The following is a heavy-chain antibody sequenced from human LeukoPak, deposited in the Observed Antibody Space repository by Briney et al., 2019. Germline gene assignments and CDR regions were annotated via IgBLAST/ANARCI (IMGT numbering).Heavy chain of an antibody. J-gene: IGHJ4*02. CDR2: INPSGGST. CDR3: ARESIAARPLDY. D-gene: IGHD6-6*01. V-gene: IGHV1-46*01. Sequence: ASVKVSCKASGYTFTSYYMHWARQAPGQGLEWMGIINPSGGSTSYAQKFQGRVTMTRDTSTSTVYMELSSLRSEDTAVYYCARESIAARPLDYWGQGTLVTVSS. CDR1: GYTFTSYY.